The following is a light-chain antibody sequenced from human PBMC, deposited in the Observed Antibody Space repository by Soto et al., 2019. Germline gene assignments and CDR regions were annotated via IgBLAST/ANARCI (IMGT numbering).Light chain of an antibody. CDR2: AAS. J-gene: IGKJ3*01. V-gene: IGKV1-39*01. Sequence: DIQMTQSPSSLSASVGDRITITCRASQFILNYLNWYQQKPGKAPKVLIYAASSLQSGVPSRFSGSGSGTEFTLTISSLQPEDFATYSCQQSYSDPVTFGPGTKVDIK. CDR1: QFILNY. CDR3: QQSYSDPVT.